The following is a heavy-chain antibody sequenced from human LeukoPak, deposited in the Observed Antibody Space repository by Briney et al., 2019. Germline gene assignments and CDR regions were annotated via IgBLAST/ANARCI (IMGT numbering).Heavy chain of an antibody. D-gene: IGHD6-19*01. Sequence: ASVKVSCKASGYTFSSYYMHWVRQAPGQGLEWMGTLNPSGGYTTYAQKFQGRVTMTRDTSTSTVYMEVSCLRSEDTALYYCARERPSSGFFDYWGQGSPVTVSS. CDR1: GYTFSSYY. V-gene: IGHV1-46*01. CDR3: ARERPSSGFFDY. J-gene: IGHJ4*02. CDR2: LNPSGGYT.